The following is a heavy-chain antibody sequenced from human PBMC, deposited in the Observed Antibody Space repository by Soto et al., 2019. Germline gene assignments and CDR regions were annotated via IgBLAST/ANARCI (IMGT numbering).Heavy chain of an antibody. V-gene: IGHV1-69*12. CDR3: SSAFAPAAVGELRYGEPVDY. CDR1: GGTFSSYA. CDR2: IIPSFGTA. Sequence: QVQLVQSGAEVKKPGSSVKVSCKASGGTFSSYAISWVRQAPGQGLEWMGGIIPSFGTANYAQKFQGRVTIAADESTSTAYMELSSLTSEATAVYYGSSAFAPAAVGELRYGEPVDYWWQGTVVSVSS. D-gene: IGHD3-10*01. J-gene: IGHJ4*02.